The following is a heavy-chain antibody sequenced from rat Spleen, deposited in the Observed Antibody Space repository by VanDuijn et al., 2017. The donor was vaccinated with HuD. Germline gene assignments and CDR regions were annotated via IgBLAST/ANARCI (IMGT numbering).Heavy chain of an antibody. D-gene: IGHD1-1*01. CDR1: GFTFSDYG. CDR2: ISSDGGRN. V-gene: IGHV5-29*01. J-gene: IGHJ2*01. Sequence: EVQLVESGGGLVQPGRSLKLSCAASGFTFSDYGVAWVRQAPTTGLEWVATISSDGGRNFYRDSVKGRFTISRDNAKSSLYLQMDSLRSEDTATYYCTTVITTVRDWGQGVMVTVSS. CDR3: TTVITTVRD.